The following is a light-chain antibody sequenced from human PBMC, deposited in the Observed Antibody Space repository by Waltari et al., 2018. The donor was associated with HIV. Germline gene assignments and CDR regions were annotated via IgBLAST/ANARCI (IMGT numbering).Light chain of an antibody. CDR3: QSYDSSLCGSV. CDR2: GNN. V-gene: IGLV1-40*01. J-gene: IGLJ2*01. Sequence: SVLTQPPSVSGAPGQRVTIPCTGSSSNIGARFDVHWYQQLPGTAPKLLIYGNNNRPSGVPDRFSGSKSGTSASLAITGLQAEDEADYYCQSYDSSLCGSVFGGGTKLTVL. CDR1: SSNIGARFD.